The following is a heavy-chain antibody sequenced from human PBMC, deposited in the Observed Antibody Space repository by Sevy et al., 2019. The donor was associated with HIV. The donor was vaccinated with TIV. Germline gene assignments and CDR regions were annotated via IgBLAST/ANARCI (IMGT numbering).Heavy chain of an antibody. D-gene: IGHD3-3*01. CDR3: ARGGSALLRFLEWLSPTDYYYYYGMDV. J-gene: IGHJ6*02. CDR2: VIPIFGTA. V-gene: IGHV1-69*13. Sequence: SVKVSCKASGGTFSSYAISWVRQAPGQGLEWMGGVIPIFGTANYAQKFQGRVTITADESTSTAYMELSSLRSEDTAVYYCARGGSALLRFLEWLSPTDYYYYYGMDVWGQGTTVTVSS. CDR1: GGTFSSYA.